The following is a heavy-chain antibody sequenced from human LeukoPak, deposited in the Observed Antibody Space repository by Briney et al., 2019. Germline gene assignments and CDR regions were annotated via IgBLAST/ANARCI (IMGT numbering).Heavy chain of an antibody. Sequence: PSETLSLTCAVSGGSISSSNWWSWVRQPPGKGLEWIGEIYHSGSTNYNPSLKSRVTISVDKSKSQFSLKLSSVTAADTAVYYCARSDLSRPGITIFGVVISEGDYFDYWGQGTLVTVSS. V-gene: IGHV4-4*02. J-gene: IGHJ4*02. CDR1: GGSISSSNW. D-gene: IGHD3-3*01. CDR3: ARSDLSRPGITIFGVVISEGDYFDY. CDR2: IYHSGST.